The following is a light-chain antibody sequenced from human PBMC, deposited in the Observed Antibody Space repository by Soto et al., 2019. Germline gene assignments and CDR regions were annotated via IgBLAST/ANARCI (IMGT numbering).Light chain of an antibody. J-gene: IGKJ2*01. Sequence: EIVMTQSPATLSVSPGERATLSCRASQSVSSNLAWYQQKPGQPPRLLIYGASTRATGIPARFSGSGFGTEFTLTFSILQSGDFAVYYCQQYNNWPSYTFGQGTKVDIK. V-gene: IGKV3-15*01. CDR3: QQYNNWPSYT. CDR1: QSVSSN. CDR2: GAS.